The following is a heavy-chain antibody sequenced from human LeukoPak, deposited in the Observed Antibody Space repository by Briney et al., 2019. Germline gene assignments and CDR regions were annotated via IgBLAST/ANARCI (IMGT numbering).Heavy chain of an antibody. CDR2: ISGSGGST. CDR3: AKDPAGRGWYRLRYYYMDV. J-gene: IGHJ6*03. D-gene: IGHD6-19*01. CDR1: GFTFSSYA. V-gene: IGHV3-23*01. Sequence: GGSLRLSCAASGFTFSSYAMSWVRQAPGKGLEWVSAISGSGGSTYYADSVKGRFTISRDNSKNTLYLQMNSLRAEDTAVYYCAKDPAGRGWYRLRYYYMDVWGKGTTVTVSS.